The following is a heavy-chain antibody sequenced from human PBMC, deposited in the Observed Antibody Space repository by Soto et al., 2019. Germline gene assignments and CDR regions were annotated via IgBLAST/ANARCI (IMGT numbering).Heavy chain of an antibody. J-gene: IGHJ6*02. Sequence: PGGSLRPSCAASGFTFNTYAMSWVRQAPGKGLEWVSAISDSASSTYYADSVKGRFTISRDNSKNTVNLQMNNLRAEDTALYYCAKEGDYYRMDVWGQGTTVTVSS. CDR1: GFTFNTYA. V-gene: IGHV3-23*01. CDR3: AKEGDYYRMDV. D-gene: IGHD3-16*01. CDR2: ISDSASST.